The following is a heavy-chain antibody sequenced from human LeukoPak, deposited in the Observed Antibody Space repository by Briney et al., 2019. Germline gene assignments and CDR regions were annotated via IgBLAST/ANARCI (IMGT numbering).Heavy chain of an antibody. CDR2: IYPGDSDT. D-gene: IGHD3-22*01. Sequence: ASVKVSCKASGYTFTSYGISWVRQMPGKGLEWMGIIYPGDSDTRYSPSFQGQVTISADKSISTAYLQWSSLKASDTAMYYCARLSYYYDSSGSLYYWGQGTLVTVSS. CDR1: GYTFTSYG. V-gene: IGHV5-51*01. J-gene: IGHJ4*02. CDR3: ARLSYYYDSSGSLYY.